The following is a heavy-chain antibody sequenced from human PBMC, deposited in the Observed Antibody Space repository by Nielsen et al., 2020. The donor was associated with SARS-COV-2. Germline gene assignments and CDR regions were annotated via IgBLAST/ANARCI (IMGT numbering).Heavy chain of an antibody. CDR2: IYYSGST. Sequence: GSLRLSCTVSGGSISSYYWSWIRQPPGKGLEWIGYIYYSGSTNYNPSLKSRVTISVDTSKNQFSLKLSSVTAADTAVYYCARALPRALGYMDVWGKGTTGTVSS. CDR1: GGSISSYY. CDR3: ARALPRALGYMDV. V-gene: IGHV4-59*01. J-gene: IGHJ6*03.